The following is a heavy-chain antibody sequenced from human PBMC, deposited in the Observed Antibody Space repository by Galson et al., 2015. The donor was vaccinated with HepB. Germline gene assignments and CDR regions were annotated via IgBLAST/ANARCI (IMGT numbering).Heavy chain of an antibody. CDR2: IYWDDDK. J-gene: IGHJ5*02. D-gene: IGHD1-26*01. V-gene: IGHV2-5*02. CDR1: GFSLSTSGVG. CDR3: ARARRSGSGYWFDP. Sequence: PALVKPTQTLTLTCTFSGFSLSTSGVGVGWIRQPPGKALEWLALIYWDDDKRYSPSLKRRLTITKDTSKNQVVLTMTNMDPVDTATYYCARARRSGSGYWFDPWGQGTLVTVSS.